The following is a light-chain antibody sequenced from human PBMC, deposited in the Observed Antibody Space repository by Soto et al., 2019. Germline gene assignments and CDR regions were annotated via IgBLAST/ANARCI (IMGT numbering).Light chain of an antibody. CDR1: SGSVSPSHY. V-gene: IGLV8-61*01. J-gene: IGLJ3*02. Sequence: QTVVTQEPSFSVSPGGTVTVTCGLSSGSVSPSHYTSWYKQTPGQAPRTLNYSTNTRSSGVPDRLSCSILGNKAALTITGAQAEDECDYYCVLYMGSGIWVFGGGTKLTVL. CDR2: STN. CDR3: VLYMGSGIWV.